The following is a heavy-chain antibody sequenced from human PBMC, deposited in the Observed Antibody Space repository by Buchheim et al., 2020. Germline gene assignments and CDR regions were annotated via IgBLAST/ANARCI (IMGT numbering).Heavy chain of an antibody. D-gene: IGHD6-13*01. Sequence: QVQLVQSGAEVKKPGASVKVSCKASGYTFTSYYMHWVRQAPGQGLEWMGIINPSGGSTSYAQKFQGRVTMTRDTSTSTVYMELSSLRSEDTAVYYCASHSSSWYQYYYYYYGMDVWGQGTT. CDR2: INPSGGST. CDR3: ASHSSSWYQYYYYYYGMDV. CDR1: GYTFTSYY. V-gene: IGHV1-46*01. J-gene: IGHJ6*02.